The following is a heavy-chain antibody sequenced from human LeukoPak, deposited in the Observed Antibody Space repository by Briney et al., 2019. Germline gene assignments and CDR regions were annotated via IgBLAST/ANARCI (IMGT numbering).Heavy chain of an antibody. J-gene: IGHJ6*03. CDR2: INQDGSEK. Sequence: PGGSLRLSCAASGFSLSSYWMSWVRQAPGKGLEWVANINQDGSEKYYVDSVKGRFTISRDNAKNSLSLQMNSLRAEDTSVYYCARAPGLYMDVWGKGTTVTVSS. CDR3: ARAPGLYMDV. CDR1: GFSLSSYW. D-gene: IGHD3/OR15-3a*01. V-gene: IGHV3-7*01.